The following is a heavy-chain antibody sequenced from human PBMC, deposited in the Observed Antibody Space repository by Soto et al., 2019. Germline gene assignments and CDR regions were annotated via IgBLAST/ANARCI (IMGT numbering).Heavy chain of an antibody. CDR2: INHSGST. V-gene: IGHV4-34*01. D-gene: IGHD2-2*01. CDR1: GGSFSGYY. J-gene: IGHJ6*02. CDR3: ARDGYCSSTSCYSVGRHYYYGMDV. Sequence: KPSETLSLTCAVYGGSFSGYYWSWIRQPPGKGLEWIGEINHSGSTNYNPSLKSRVTISVDTSKNQFSLKLSSVTAADTAVYYCARDGYCSSTSCYSVGRHYYYGMDVWGQGTTVTVSS.